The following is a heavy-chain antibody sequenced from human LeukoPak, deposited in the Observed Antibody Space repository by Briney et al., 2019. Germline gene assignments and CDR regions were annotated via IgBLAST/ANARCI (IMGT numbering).Heavy chain of an antibody. CDR2: ISGSGGST. CDR3: AKDYQACSGGSCYDY. V-gene: IGHV3-23*01. D-gene: IGHD2-15*01. J-gene: IGHJ4*02. Sequence: GGSLRLSCAASGFTFSSYAMSWVRQAPGKGLEWVSAISGSGGSTYYADSVKGRFTISRDNSKNTLYLHMNSLRAEDTAVYYCAKDYQACSGGSCYDYWGQGTLVTVSS. CDR1: GFTFSSYA.